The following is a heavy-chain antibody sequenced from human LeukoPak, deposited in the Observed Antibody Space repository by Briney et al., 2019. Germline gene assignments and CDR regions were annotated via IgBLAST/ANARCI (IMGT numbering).Heavy chain of an antibody. J-gene: IGHJ6*02. CDR2: IYYSGST. D-gene: IGHD6-19*01. Sequence: SETLSLTCTVSGGSISSSSYYWGWIRQPPGKGLEWIGSIYYSGSTNYNPSLKSRVTISVDTSKNQFSLKLSSVTAADTAVYYCARGASSGWLDYYYYYYGMDVWGQGTTVTVSS. CDR1: GGSISSSSYY. CDR3: ARGASSGWLDYYYYYYGMDV. V-gene: IGHV4-39*07.